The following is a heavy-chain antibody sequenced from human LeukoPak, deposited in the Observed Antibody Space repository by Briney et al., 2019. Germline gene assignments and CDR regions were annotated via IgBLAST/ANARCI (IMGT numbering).Heavy chain of an antibody. J-gene: IGHJ4*02. Sequence: GGSLRLSCAASGFTFSSYALSWVRQAPGKGLEWVSALSSSGGSTYYADSVKGRFTISRDNSKNTLYLQMHSLRAEDTAVYYCAKVKSVSPQYYFDYWGQGTLVTVAS. D-gene: IGHD2/OR15-2a*01. CDR2: LSSSGGST. V-gene: IGHV3-23*01. CDR1: GFTFSSYA. CDR3: AKVKSVSPQYYFDY.